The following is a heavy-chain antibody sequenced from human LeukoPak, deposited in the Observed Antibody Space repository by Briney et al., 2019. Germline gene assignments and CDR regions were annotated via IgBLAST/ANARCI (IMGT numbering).Heavy chain of an antibody. D-gene: IGHD3-10*01. Sequence: GGSLRLSCAASGFTFSSYWMSWVRQAPGKGLEWVSSISSSSSYMYYADSVKGRFTISRDNAKNSLYLQMNSLRAEDTAVYYCARGPDYYGSGSDNFDYWGQGTLVTVSS. CDR3: ARGPDYYGSGSDNFDY. CDR1: GFTFSSYW. CDR2: ISSSSSYM. V-gene: IGHV3-21*01. J-gene: IGHJ4*02.